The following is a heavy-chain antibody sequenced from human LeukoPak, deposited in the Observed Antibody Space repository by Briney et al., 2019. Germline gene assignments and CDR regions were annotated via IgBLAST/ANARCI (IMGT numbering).Heavy chain of an antibody. J-gene: IGHJ3*02. D-gene: IGHD3-22*01. V-gene: IGHV1-69*04. CDR2: IIPILGIA. CDR3: GRDSTSMIPSAPGI. CDR1: GGTFSSYA. Sequence: ASVKVSCKASGGTFSSYAISWVRQAPGQGLEWMGRIIPILGIANYAQKFQGRVTITADKSTSTAYMELRSLRSDDTAVYYCGRDSTSMIPSAPGIWGQGTKVTVSS.